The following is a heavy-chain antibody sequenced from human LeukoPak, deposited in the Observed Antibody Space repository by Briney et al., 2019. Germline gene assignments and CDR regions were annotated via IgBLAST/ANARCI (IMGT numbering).Heavy chain of an antibody. J-gene: IGHJ4*02. Sequence: GGSLRLSCAASGFTFDDYGMSWVRQAPGKGLEWVAGVSNGGDRAYHADSVKGRFTISRDNAKNTLYLQMNSLRAEDTAVYYCARSLRTTVTDYWGQGTLVTVSS. V-gene: IGHV3-20*04. CDR3: ARSLRTTVTDY. CDR1: GFTFDDYG. CDR2: VSNGGDRA. D-gene: IGHD4-11*01.